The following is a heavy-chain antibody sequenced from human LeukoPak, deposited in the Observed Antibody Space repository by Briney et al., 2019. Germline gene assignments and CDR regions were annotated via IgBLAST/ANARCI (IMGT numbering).Heavy chain of an antibody. V-gene: IGHV3-48*03. J-gene: IGHJ4*02. CDR3: ARGLAVTALGY. Sequence: GGSLRLSRAASGFTFSSYEMNWVRQAPGKGLEWVSYISSSGSTIYYADSVKGRFTISGDNAKNSLYLQMNSLRAEDTAVYYCARGLAVTALGYWGQGTLVTVSS. D-gene: IGHD2-21*02. CDR2: ISSSGSTI. CDR1: GFTFSSYE.